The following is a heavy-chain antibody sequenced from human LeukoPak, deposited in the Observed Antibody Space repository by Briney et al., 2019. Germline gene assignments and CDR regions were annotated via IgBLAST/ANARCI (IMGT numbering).Heavy chain of an antibody. CDR1: GGSISSYY. CDR3: GRGAPLTVGASRAFDI. D-gene: IGHD1-26*01. V-gene: IGHV4-59*01. J-gene: IGHJ3*02. CDR2: IYHSGST. Sequence: PSETLSLTCTVSGGSISSYYWSWIRQPPGKGLEWIGYIYHSGSTNYNPSLKSRVTISVDTSKNQFSLKLSSVTAADTAVYYCGRGAPLTVGASRAFDIWGQGTMVTVSS.